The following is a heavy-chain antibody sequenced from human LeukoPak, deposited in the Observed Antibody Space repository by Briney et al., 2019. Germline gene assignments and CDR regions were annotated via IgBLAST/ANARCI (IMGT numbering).Heavy chain of an antibody. J-gene: IGHJ4*02. D-gene: IGHD5-12*01. CDR3: ARGGYDAIFLFDY. V-gene: IGHV3-53*01. CDR2: IYSGGST. Sequence: PGGSLRLSCAASGFTVSSNYMSWVRQAPGKGLEWVSVIYSGGSTYYADSVKGRFTISRDNSKNTLYLQMNSLRAEDTAVYYCARGGYDAIFLFDYWGQGTLVTVPS. CDR1: GFTVSSNY.